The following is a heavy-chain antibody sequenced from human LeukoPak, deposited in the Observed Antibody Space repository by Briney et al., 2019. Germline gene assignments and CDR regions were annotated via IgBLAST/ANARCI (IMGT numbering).Heavy chain of an antibody. CDR3: AKDAELLPVTYYFDY. D-gene: IGHD1-7*01. J-gene: IGHJ4*02. V-gene: IGHV3-23*01. CDR1: DFTFANYA. CDR2: IKGSGSYA. Sequence: GGSLRLSCVGSDFTFANYAMTWVRLTPGKGLEWVSSIKGSGSYAMYADSVSGRFTTSRDNSKNTLYLQMNSLRAEDTAVYYCAKDAELLPVTYYFDYWGQGTLVTVSS.